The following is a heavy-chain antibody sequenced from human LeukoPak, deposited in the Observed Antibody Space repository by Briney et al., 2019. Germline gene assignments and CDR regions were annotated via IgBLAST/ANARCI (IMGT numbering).Heavy chain of an antibody. CDR1: GFTFSDFW. J-gene: IGHJ4*02. D-gene: IGHD2-15*01. Sequence: PGGSLRLSCAGSGFTFSDFWMTWVRQTPGKGLEWVANIKEDGTEKNLVDSVKGRFIISRDNTKNLLFLEMNNLRGDDTALYYCATSARTYIGSSLDYWGQGTLVTVSS. CDR2: IKEDGTEK. CDR3: ATSARTYIGSSLDY. V-gene: IGHV3-7*01.